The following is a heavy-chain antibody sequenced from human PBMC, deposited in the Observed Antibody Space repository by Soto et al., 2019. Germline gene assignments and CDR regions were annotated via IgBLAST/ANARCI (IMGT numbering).Heavy chain of an antibody. CDR1: GFTFGNYW. V-gene: IGHV3-74*01. CDR3: ARGGLEPFDH. Sequence: EVQLVESGGGLVQPGGSPRLSCAASGFTFGNYWMHWVRQAPGKGLVWVSRISDYGRINYADSVKDRFIISRDDARSELYLQLNDLRVEDTATYYCARGGLEPFDHWGQGALVTVSS. CDR2: ISDYGRI. D-gene: IGHD1-1*01. J-gene: IGHJ4*02.